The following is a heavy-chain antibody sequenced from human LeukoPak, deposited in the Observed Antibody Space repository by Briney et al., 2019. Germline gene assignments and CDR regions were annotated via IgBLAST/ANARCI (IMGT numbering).Heavy chain of an antibody. Sequence: GRSLRLSCAASGFTVSSDWMSWVRQAPGKGLEWVANIKQDGSEKYYVDSVKGRFTISRDSAKNPLYLQVNSLRAEDTAVYYCASTTISPVGGMDVWGQGTTVTVSS. CDR3: ASTTISPVGGMDV. V-gene: IGHV3-7*05. CDR1: GFTVSSDW. D-gene: IGHD2/OR15-2a*01. J-gene: IGHJ6*02. CDR2: IKQDGSEK.